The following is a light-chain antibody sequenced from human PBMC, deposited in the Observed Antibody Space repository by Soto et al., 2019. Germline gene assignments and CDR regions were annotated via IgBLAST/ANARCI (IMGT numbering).Light chain of an antibody. V-gene: IGKV3-11*01. CDR1: QSVSSY. Sequence: EIVLTQSPATLSLSPGERATLSCRASQSVSSYLAWYQQKPGQAPRLLIYDASNRATGIPARFSGSGSGTDFTLTISSLEPEDFAVYYCQQRSKWTFGQGTKVEI. J-gene: IGKJ1*01. CDR3: QQRSKWT. CDR2: DAS.